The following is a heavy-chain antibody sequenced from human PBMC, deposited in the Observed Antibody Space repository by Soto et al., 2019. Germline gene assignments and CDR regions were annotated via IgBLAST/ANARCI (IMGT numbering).Heavy chain of an antibody. J-gene: IGHJ6*03. Sequence: SETLSLTCAVYGGSFSGYYWSWIRQPPGKGLEWIGEINHSGSTNYNPSLKSRVTISVDTSKNQFSLKLSSVTAADTAVYYCASSLPTHYDFWSGRGGAIYYYYMDVWGKGTTVTVSS. D-gene: IGHD3-3*01. CDR3: ASSLPTHYDFWSGRGGAIYYYYMDV. CDR2: INHSGST. CDR1: GGSFSGYY. V-gene: IGHV4-34*01.